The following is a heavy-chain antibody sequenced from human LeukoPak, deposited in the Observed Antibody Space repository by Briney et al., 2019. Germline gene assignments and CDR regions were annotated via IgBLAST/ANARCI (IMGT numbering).Heavy chain of an antibody. J-gene: IGHJ4*02. CDR3: AKTTVGYSSGRYPGWPADC. Sequence: GGSLRLSCAASEFTFSNYAMTWVRQAPGKALEWVAVIWNDGSNKYYADSVRGRFTISRDNSKNTVYLQMNSLTADDTAIYYCAKTTVGYSSGRYPGWPADCRGQGTLVTVSS. D-gene: IGHD6-19*01. CDR2: IWNDGSNK. V-gene: IGHV3-33*06. CDR1: EFTFSNYA.